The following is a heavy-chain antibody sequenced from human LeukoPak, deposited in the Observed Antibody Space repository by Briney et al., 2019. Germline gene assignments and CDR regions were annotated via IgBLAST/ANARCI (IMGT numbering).Heavy chain of an antibody. CDR2: INHSGST. V-gene: IGHV4-34*01. CDR3: ARGEIDDAFDI. CDR1: GGSFSGYY. Sequence: SETLSLTCAVYGGSFSGYYWGWIRQPPGKGLEWIGEINHSGSTNYNPSLKGRVTISVDTSKNQFSLKLSSVTAADTAVYYCARGEIDDAFDIWGQGTMVTVSS. D-gene: IGHD2-21*01. J-gene: IGHJ3*02.